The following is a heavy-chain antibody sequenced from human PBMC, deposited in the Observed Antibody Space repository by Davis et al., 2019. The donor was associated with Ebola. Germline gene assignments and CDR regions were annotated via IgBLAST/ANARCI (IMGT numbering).Heavy chain of an antibody. D-gene: IGHD6-19*01. CDR1: GFTFSTYA. CDR2: ISGGGGVT. Sequence: GGSLRLSCAASGFTFSTYAMSWVRQAPGKGLEWVSGISGGGGVTYYADSVKGRFTISRDNSKNTLYLQMNSLRAEDTAVYYCAKDEQWLAREVGVESELFDYWGQGTLVTVSS. V-gene: IGHV3-23*01. CDR3: AKDEQWLAREVGVESELFDY. J-gene: IGHJ4*02.